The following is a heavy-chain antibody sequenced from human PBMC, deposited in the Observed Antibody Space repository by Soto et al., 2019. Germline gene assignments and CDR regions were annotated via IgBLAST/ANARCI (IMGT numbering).Heavy chain of an antibody. CDR2: ISSASSET. Sequence: GGSLRLSCVASGFTFRSYTMNWVRQVPGKGLEWVASISSASSETWYADSVKGRFIISRDNAQNSLFLQMNTLRPEDSAIYYCARVAYWGPGTQVTVSS. V-gene: IGHV3-21*01. CDR3: ARVAY. J-gene: IGHJ4*02. CDR1: GFTFRSYT.